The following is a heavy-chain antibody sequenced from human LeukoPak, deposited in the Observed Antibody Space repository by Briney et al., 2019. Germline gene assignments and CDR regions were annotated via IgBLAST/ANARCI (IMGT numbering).Heavy chain of an antibody. D-gene: IGHD2-15*01. Sequence: GGSLRLSCAASGVTFSSYSMSWVRQAPGKGLEWVSAILGSGDRTHYADSVKGRFTISRDNAKNSLYLQMISPRAEDTDLYYCARYCSGGSCYSPELYYYYMDVWGKGTTVTVSS. CDR1: GVTFSSYS. J-gene: IGHJ6*03. V-gene: IGHV3-23*01. CDR2: ILGSGDRT. CDR3: ARYCSGGSCYSPELYYYYMDV.